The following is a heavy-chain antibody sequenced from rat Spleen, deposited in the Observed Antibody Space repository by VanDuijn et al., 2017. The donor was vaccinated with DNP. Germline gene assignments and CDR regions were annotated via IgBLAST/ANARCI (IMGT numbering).Heavy chain of an antibody. CDR3: ARPYGYNNGGFAY. Sequence: EVQLVESGGGLVQPGRSLKLSCAASGFTFSDYYMAWVRQAPKKGLEWVATIIYDGSKTYYGDSVKGRFTISRDNAKSTLYLQMDRLRSEDTATYYCARPYGYNNGGFAYWGQGTLVTVSS. D-gene: IGHD1-4*01. CDR2: IIYDGSKT. J-gene: IGHJ3*01. CDR1: GFTFSDYY. V-gene: IGHV5-7*01.